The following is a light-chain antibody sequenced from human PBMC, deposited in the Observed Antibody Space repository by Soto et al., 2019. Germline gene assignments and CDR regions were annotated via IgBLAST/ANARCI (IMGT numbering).Light chain of an antibody. CDR3: CSYASSNTRV. J-gene: IGLJ2*01. Sequence: QSVLAQPASVSGSPGQSISISCSGTSXDIGAYNYVSWYLQHPGKAPKLMIYEVVNRPSGVSNRFSGSKSGNTASLTISGLQAEDEADYYCCSYASSNTRVFGGGTK. V-gene: IGLV2-14*01. CDR1: SXDIGAYNY. CDR2: EVV.